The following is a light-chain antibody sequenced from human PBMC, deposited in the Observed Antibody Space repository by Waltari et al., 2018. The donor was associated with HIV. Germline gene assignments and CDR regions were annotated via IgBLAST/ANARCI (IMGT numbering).Light chain of an antibody. CDR3: QQYSSSFVT. Sequence: DIQMTQSPSTLSASVGDRVTITCRASQSINVWLAWYQQKPGRAPRVLIYKASTLESGVPSRFSGDGSGTDFTLTISSLQPDDFATYYCQQYSSSFVTFGQGTKLEIK. J-gene: IGKJ2*01. CDR2: KAS. V-gene: IGKV1-5*03. CDR1: QSINVW.